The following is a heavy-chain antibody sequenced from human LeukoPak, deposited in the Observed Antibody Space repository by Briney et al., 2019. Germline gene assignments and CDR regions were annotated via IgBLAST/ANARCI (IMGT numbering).Heavy chain of an antibody. CDR3: AGYSSGWSSGGGY. V-gene: IGHV4-39*01. CDR2: IYYSGTT. J-gene: IGHJ4*02. CDR1: CGSISSLTYY. D-gene: IGHD6-19*01. Sequence: PSETLSLTCTVSCGSISSLTYYWGWIRQPPGRGLEWIASIYYSGTTYYSPSLKSRVTISVNRSNNQFSLRLTSVTAADTAVYFCAGYSSGWSSGGGYWGQGTLVTVSS.